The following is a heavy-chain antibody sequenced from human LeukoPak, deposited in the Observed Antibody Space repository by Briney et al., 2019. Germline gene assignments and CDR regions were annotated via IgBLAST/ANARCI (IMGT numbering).Heavy chain of an antibody. J-gene: IGHJ5*02. CDR2: IYYSGST. V-gene: IGHV4-59*01. Sequence: SETLSLTCTVSGGSISSYYWSWIRQPPGKGLEWIGYIYYSGSTNYNPSLKSRVTISVDTSKNQFSLKLSSVTAADTAVYYCARIGYFDWLSNNNWFDPWGQGTLVTVSS. D-gene: IGHD3-9*01. CDR3: ARIGYFDWLSNNNWFDP. CDR1: GGSISSYY.